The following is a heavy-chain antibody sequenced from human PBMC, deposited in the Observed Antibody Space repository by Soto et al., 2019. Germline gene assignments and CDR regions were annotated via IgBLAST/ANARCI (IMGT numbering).Heavy chain of an antibody. J-gene: IGHJ6*02. V-gene: IGHV3-23*01. D-gene: IGHD6-13*01. CDR1: GFTFSSYA. CDR3: TTDPKQQLVYYYYGMDV. Sequence: GGSLRLSCAASGFTFSSYAMSWVRQAPGKGLEWVSAISGSGGSTYYADSVKGRFTISRDNSKNTLYLQMNSLKTEDTAVYYCTTDPKQQLVYYYYGMDVWGQGTTVTVSS. CDR2: ISGSGGST.